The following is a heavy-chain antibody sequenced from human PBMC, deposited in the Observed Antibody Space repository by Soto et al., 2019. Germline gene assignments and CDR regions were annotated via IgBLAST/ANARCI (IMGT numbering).Heavy chain of an antibody. CDR2: IGSSIDNT. Sequence: EVQLLESGGGLVQPGGSLRLSCAASGFTFSSYAVGWVRQAPGKGLEWVSTIGSSIDNTYYADSVKGRFTISRDNSKNTLHLQMNSLRAEDTAVYFCANRGRYYFDYWGQGALVTVSS. J-gene: IGHJ4*02. D-gene: IGHD3-10*01. CDR1: GFTFSSYA. CDR3: ANRGRYYFDY. V-gene: IGHV3-23*01.